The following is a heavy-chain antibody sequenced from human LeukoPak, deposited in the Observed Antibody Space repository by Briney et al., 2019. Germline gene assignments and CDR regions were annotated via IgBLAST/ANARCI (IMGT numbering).Heavy chain of an antibody. Sequence: GGSLRLSCAASGFTFSDFHMSWIRQAPGKGLEWISYISYSGTAICYADSVKGRFTISRDNAKNSLYLQMNSLRAEDTAVYYCAELGITMIGGVWGKGTTVTISS. CDR1: GFTFSDFH. V-gene: IGHV3-11*04. D-gene: IGHD3-10*02. CDR2: ISYSGTAI. J-gene: IGHJ6*04. CDR3: AELGITMIGGV.